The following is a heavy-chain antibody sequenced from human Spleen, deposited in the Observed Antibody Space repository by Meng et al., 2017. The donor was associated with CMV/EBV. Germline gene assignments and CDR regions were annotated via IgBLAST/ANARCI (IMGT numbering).Heavy chain of an antibody. CDR3: AKVPFPGGDFWSGYYYYYGMDV. CDR2: INSDGSST. CDR1: GFTFSSYW. J-gene: IGHJ6*02. Sequence: GESLKISCAASGFTFSSYWMHWVRQAPGKGLVWVSRINSDGSSTSYADSVKGRFTISRDNAKNTLYLQMNSLRAEDTAVYYCAKVPFPGGDFWSGYYYYYGMDVWGQGTTVTVSS. D-gene: IGHD3-3*01. V-gene: IGHV3-74*01.